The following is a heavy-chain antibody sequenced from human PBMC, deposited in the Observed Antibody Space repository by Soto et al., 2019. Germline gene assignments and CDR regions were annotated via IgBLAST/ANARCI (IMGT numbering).Heavy chain of an antibody. Sequence: LRLSCAASGFTFSSYAMHWVRQAPGKGLEWVAVISYDGSNKYYADSVKGRFTLSRDNAKNSLYLQMNSLRAEDTAVYYCARDIYSSGWYPDYYYGMDVWGQGTTVTVSS. CDR1: GFTFSSYA. J-gene: IGHJ6*02. CDR3: ARDIYSSGWYPDYYYGMDV. CDR2: ISYDGSNK. V-gene: IGHV3-30-3*01. D-gene: IGHD6-19*01.